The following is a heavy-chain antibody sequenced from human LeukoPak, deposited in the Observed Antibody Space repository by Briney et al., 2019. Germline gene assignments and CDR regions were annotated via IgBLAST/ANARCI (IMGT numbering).Heavy chain of an antibody. D-gene: IGHD3-3*01. CDR1: GFTFSSYS. CDR2: IYSGGST. CDR3: AKEGGFWSGYMDV. Sequence: GGSLRLSCAASGFTFSSYSMSWVRQAPGKGLEWVSVIYSGGSTYYADSVKGRFTISRDNSKNTLYLQMNSLRAEDTAVYYCAKEGGFWSGYMDVWGKGTTVTVSS. J-gene: IGHJ6*03. V-gene: IGHV3-53*01.